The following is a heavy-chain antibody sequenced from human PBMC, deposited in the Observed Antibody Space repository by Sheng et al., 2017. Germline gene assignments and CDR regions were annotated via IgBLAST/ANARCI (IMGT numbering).Heavy chain of an antibody. V-gene: IGHV4-34*01. D-gene: IGHD4-17*01. CDR1: GGSFSGYY. CDR2: INHSGST. J-gene: IGHJ4*02. Sequence: QVQLQQWGAGLLKPSETLSLTCAVYGGSFSGYYWSWIRQPPGKGLEWIGEINHSGSTNYNPSLKSRVTISVDTSKNQFSLKLSSVTAADTAVYYCARGSLRRGSDYWGQGTLVTVSS. CDR3: ARGSLRRGSDY.